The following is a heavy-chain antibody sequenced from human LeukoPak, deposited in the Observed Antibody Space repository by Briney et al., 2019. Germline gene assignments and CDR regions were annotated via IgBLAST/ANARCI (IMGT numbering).Heavy chain of an antibody. CDR2: IIPIFGTA. J-gene: IGHJ5*02. Sequence: ASVKVSCKASGGTFSSYAISWVRQAPGQGLEWMGGIIPIFGTANYAQKFQGRVTITADNSTSTAYMELSSLRSEDTAVYYCARRPWFGERNWFDPWGQGTLVTVSS. D-gene: IGHD3-10*01. CDR3: ARRPWFGERNWFDP. V-gene: IGHV1-69*06. CDR1: GGTFSSYA.